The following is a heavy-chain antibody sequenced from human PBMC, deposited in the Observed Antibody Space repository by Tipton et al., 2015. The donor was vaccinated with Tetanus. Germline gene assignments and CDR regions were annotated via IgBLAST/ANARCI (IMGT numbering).Heavy chain of an antibody. CDR3: ARDQGGGRVVRLNWFDP. D-gene: IGHD6-6*01. CDR1: GGSISSGGFF. J-gene: IGHJ5*02. Sequence: TLSLTCTVSGGSISSGGFFWNWLRQSPGKGLEWIGYVYYSGDTYYDPSFKSRVTISVGTSKNQFSLDLYSVTAADTAVYYCARDQGGGRVVRLNWFDPWGQGTLVTVSS. CDR2: VYYSGDT. V-gene: IGHV4-31*03.